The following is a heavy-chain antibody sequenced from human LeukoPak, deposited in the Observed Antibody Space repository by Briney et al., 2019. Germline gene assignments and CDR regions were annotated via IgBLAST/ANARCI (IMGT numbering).Heavy chain of an antibody. CDR1: GFSFSRYG. V-gene: IGHV3-30*19. J-gene: IGHJ6*02. Sequence: PGGSLRLSCVASGFSFSRYGMHWVRQGPGKGLQWVAVISYDGSNKYYADSVKGRFTISRDNSKNTLYLQMNSLRAEDTAVYYCARDYYGSGTPYGMDVWGQGTTVTVSS. CDR3: ARDYYGSGTPYGMDV. CDR2: ISYDGSNK. D-gene: IGHD3-10*01.